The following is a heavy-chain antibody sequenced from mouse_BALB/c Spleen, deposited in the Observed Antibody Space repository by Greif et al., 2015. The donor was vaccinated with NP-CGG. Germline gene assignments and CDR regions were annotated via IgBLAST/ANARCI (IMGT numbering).Heavy chain of an antibody. V-gene: IGHV1S81*02. Sequence: QVQLKESGAELVKPGASVKLSCKASGYTFTSYWMHWVKQRPGQGLEWIGEINPSNGRTNYNEKFKSKATLTVDKSSSTAYMQLSSLTSEDSAVYYCAENSLLRLRYAMDYWGQGTSVTVSS. CDR2: INPSNGRT. J-gene: IGHJ4*01. CDR3: AENSLLRLRYAMDY. CDR1: GYTFTSYW. D-gene: IGHD1-2*01.